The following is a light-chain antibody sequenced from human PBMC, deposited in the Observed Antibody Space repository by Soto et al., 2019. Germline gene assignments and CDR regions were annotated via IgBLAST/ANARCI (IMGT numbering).Light chain of an antibody. Sequence: EIVMTQSPATLSVSPGERATLSCRASQSVSSNLAWYQQKPGQAPRLLIYGASTRATGIPARFSGSGSGTEFTLTISSLQSEDFAVYYCQQYNTWWTFGQATKVDIK. CDR1: QSVSSN. V-gene: IGKV3-15*01. J-gene: IGKJ1*01. CDR2: GAS. CDR3: QQYNTWWT.